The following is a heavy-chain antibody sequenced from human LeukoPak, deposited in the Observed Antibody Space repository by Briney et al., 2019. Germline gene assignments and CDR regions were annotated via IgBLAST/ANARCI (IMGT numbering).Heavy chain of an antibody. CDR3: ARDRGSGAYCGGACYSSYFDD. Sequence: ASETLSLTCTVSGGSISSSTYYWGWIRQPPGQGLDGIGCVRWSGNTYYNPFLKSRVAISLDTSKNQPSLKLTSVTAAATAVYYCARDRGSGAYCGGACYSSYFDDWGRGTLVTVSS. CDR2: VRWSGNT. V-gene: IGHV4-39*07. CDR1: GGSISSSTYY. J-gene: IGHJ4*02. D-gene: IGHD2-21*02.